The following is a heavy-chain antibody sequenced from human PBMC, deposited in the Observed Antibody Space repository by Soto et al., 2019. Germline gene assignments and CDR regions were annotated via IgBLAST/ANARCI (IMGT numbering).Heavy chain of an antibody. Sequence: PSETLSLTCTVSGGSVSSGSYYWSWIRQPPGKGLEWIGYIYYSGSTNYNPSLKSRVTISVDTSKNQFSLKLSSVTAADTAVYYCARDISGLRYFDWLSSSTKEREHNWSDPWGQGTLVTVYS. D-gene: IGHD3-9*01. CDR2: IYYSGST. J-gene: IGHJ5*02. V-gene: IGHV4-61*01. CDR3: ARDISGLRYFDWLSSSTKEREHNWSDP. CDR1: GGSVSSGSYY.